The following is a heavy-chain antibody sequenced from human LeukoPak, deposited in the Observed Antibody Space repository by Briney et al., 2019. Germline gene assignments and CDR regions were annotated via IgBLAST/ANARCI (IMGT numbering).Heavy chain of an antibody. V-gene: IGHV3-7*01. D-gene: IGHD7-27*01. Sequence: GGSLRLSCAASGFPFINNWMNWVRQAPGKRPEWVGNINQGGSETNYVDSVKGRFSISRDNAKTSLYLQMNSLRAEDTAVYYCATDRKVGTGDPRFDYWGQGALVTVSS. J-gene: IGHJ4*02. CDR1: GFPFINNW. CDR2: INQGGSET. CDR3: ATDRKVGTGDPRFDY.